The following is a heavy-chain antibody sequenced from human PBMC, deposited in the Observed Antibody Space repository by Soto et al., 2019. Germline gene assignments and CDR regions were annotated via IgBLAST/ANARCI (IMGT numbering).Heavy chain of an antibody. CDR2: INPNSGGT. CDR3: ARDLWRNYDFWSGSPGGMDV. Sequence: ASVKVSCKASGFTFSSSAVQWVRQAPGQGLEWMGWINPNSGGTNYAQKFQGRVTMTRDTSISTAYMELSRLRSDDTAVYYCARDLWRNYDFWSGSPGGMDVWGQGTMDTVSS. D-gene: IGHD3-3*01. V-gene: IGHV1-2*02. J-gene: IGHJ6*02. CDR1: GFTFSSSA.